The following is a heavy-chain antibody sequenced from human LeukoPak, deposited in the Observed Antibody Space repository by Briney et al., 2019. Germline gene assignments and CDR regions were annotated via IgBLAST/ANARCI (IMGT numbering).Heavy chain of an antibody. CDR1: GDSVSNNDGA. J-gene: IGHJ3*01. V-gene: IGHV6-1*01. Sequence: SQTLSLTCAISGDSVSNNDGAWNWIRQSPSRGLEWLGRTYYRSQWYNDYARSVVSRISVDPDTSNNQFSLQLRSVTPDDTAVYYCAGGYAFDVWGQGTTVIVSS. CDR2: TYYRSQWYN. CDR3: AGGYAFDV.